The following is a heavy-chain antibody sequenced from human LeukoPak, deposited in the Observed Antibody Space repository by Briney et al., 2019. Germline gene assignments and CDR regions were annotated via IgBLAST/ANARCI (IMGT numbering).Heavy chain of an antibody. D-gene: IGHD6-13*01. CDR3: ARDLLSSSWYVFDY. J-gene: IGHJ4*02. CDR1: GFTFSSYW. Sequence: GGSLRPSCAASGFTFSSYWMSWVRQAPGKGLEWVANIKQDGSEKYYVDSVKGRFTISRDNAKNSLYLQMNSLRAEDTAVYYCARDLLSSSWYVFDYWGQGTLVTVSS. V-gene: IGHV3-7*01. CDR2: IKQDGSEK.